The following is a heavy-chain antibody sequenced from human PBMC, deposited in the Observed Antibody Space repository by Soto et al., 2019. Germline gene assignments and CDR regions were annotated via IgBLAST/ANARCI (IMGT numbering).Heavy chain of an antibody. Sequence: ASVKVSCKASGYTFTSYAMHWVRQAPGQRLEWMGWISAYNGNTNYAQKLQGRVTMTTDTSTSTAYMELRSLRSDDTAVYYCARVPAQRAEYFQHWGQGTLVTVSS. V-gene: IGHV1-18*01. CDR2: ISAYNGNT. J-gene: IGHJ1*01. CDR1: GYTFTSYA. CDR3: ARVPAQRAEYFQH.